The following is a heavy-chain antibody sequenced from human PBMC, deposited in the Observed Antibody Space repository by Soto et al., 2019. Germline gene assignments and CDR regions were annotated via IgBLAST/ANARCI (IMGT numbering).Heavy chain of an antibody. J-gene: IGHJ4*02. V-gene: IGHV4-59*01. CDR1: GGSMSSYY. CDR2: IYYSGYT. CDR3: ARGLATTEIDY. D-gene: IGHD1-26*01. Sequence: SLTCTVSGGSMSSYYWSWIRQPPGKGLEWIGYIYYSGYTNYNPSLKSRVTISVDTSKNQFSLKLSSVTAADTAVYFCARGLATTEIDYWGQGTLVTVSS.